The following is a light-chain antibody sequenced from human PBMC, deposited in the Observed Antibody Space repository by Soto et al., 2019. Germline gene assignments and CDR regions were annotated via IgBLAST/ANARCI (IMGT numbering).Light chain of an antibody. CDR1: QGFRND. J-gene: IGKJ1*01. V-gene: IGKV1-17*01. CDR3: QQYNNWPWT. CDR2: SIS. Sequence: EIQMTQDPSSLSVSVGDRATIACGASQGFRNDLDWYQWKPGRAPKRLIHSISNLQSGVTSRFSGSGSGTDFTLTISSLQSEDFAVYYCQQYNNWPWTVGQVTKVDIK.